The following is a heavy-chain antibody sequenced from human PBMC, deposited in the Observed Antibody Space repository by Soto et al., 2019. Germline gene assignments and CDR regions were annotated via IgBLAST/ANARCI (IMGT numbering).Heavy chain of an antibody. CDR3: AKGSTGTTTRVDY. Sequence: GGSLRLSCSASGFSFSTYAMNWVRQAPGKGLDWVSGISDSGRTTNYADSLKGRFTISRDNSKSTLYLQMNSLRAEDTAVYYCAKGSTGTTTRVDYWGQGTLVTVSS. V-gene: IGHV3-23*01. D-gene: IGHD1-1*01. CDR1: GFSFSTYA. CDR2: ISDSGRTT. J-gene: IGHJ4*02.